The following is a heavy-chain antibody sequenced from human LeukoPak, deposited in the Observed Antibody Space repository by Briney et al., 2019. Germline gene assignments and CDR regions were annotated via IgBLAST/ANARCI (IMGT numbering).Heavy chain of an antibody. CDR2: INPDGSTT. CDR1: GFTFSSYFW. D-gene: IGHD3-16*01. Sequence: GGSLRLSCAASGFTFSSYFWMHWVRPAPGKGLVWVSLINPDGSTTTYADSVKGRFTISRDNAKNTVYLQMNSLGGEDTAIYYCARDLRGSPDRWGQGTLVTVSS. V-gene: IGHV3-74*01. J-gene: IGHJ5*02. CDR3: ARDLRGSPDR.